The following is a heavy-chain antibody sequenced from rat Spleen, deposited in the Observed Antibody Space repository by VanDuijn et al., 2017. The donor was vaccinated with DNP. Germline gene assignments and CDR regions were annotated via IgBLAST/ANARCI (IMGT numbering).Heavy chain of an antibody. Sequence: EVQLVESGGGLVQPGRSLKLSCAASGFTFSNYDMAWVRQAPTKGLEWVAAISPSGGSTYYRDSVKGRFTVSRDNTKSSLYLQMESLRSEDTATYYCAKDAFDYWGQGVMVTVSS. CDR2: ISPSGGST. CDR1: GFTFSNYD. V-gene: IGHV5-27*01. J-gene: IGHJ2*01. CDR3: AKDAFDY.